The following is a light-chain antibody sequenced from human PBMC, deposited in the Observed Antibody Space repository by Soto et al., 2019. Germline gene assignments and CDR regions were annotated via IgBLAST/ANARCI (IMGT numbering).Light chain of an antibody. CDR3: QQRYSTPYT. V-gene: IGKV1-39*01. Sequence: DLPMTQSPSSLSASVGDRVTITCRASQSISSYLNWYQQKPGKAPKLLIYAASSLQSGVPSRFSGSGSGTDITLPISSLQPEDFATYYCQQRYSTPYTFGQGTKLEIK. CDR2: AAS. J-gene: IGKJ2*01. CDR1: QSISSY.